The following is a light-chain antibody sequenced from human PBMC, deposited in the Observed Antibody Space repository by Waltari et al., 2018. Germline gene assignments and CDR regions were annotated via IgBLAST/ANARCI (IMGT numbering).Light chain of an antibody. J-gene: IGKJ2*01. CDR3: QESYSTSFT. V-gene: IGKV1-39*01. CDR1: QNISSN. CDR2: AAS. Sequence: DIQMTQSPSSLSASVGDRVTIPCRASQNISSNLNWYQKKPGKAPKILIYAASTLQSGVSSRFSGSGSGTDFALTISSLQPEDFATFYCQESYSTSFTFGQGTNLEIK.